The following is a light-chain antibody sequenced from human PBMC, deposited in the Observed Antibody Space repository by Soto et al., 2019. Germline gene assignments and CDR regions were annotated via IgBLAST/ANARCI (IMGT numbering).Light chain of an antibody. J-gene: IGKJ1*01. Sequence: DIQMTQSPSTLSASVGDRVTITCRASQSIDSWLAWYQQKPGRAPKLLIYQGSSLESGVPSRFSGSGSGTEFTLTISSLQPDDFATYYCQQYRSYSWTFGQGSKVEIK. CDR2: QGS. CDR1: QSIDSW. V-gene: IGKV1-5*03. CDR3: QQYRSYSWT.